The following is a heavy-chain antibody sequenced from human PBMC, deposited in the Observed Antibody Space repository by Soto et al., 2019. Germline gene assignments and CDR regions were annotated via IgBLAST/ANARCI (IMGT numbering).Heavy chain of an antibody. CDR3: AKRSSSSTFDY. V-gene: IGHV3-23*01. Sequence: EVQLLESGGGLVQPGESLRLSCAASGFTFSSYAMSWVRQAPGKGLEWVSVISGSEDSTYYADSVKGRFTISRDNSKNTLKMQMNSLRAEDTAVYYCAKRSSSSTFDYWGQGTLVTVSS. CDR1: GFTFSSYA. CDR2: ISGSEDST. D-gene: IGHD6-6*01. J-gene: IGHJ4*02.